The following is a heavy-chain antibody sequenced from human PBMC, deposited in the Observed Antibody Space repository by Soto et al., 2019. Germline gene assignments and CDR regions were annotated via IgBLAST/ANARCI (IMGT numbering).Heavy chain of an antibody. CDR1: GGSFSGYY. V-gene: IGHV4-34*01. CDR2: TNHSATP. J-gene: IGHJ4*02. D-gene: IGHD4-17*01. CDR3: ERGTVTTPYYFDY. Sequence: QVQLPQSGAGLLKPSETLSLTCAVYGGSFSGYYWSWIRQPPGKGLEWIGETNHSATPNYNPSLTSRVTICADTSKSQFSLTLSSVTAAGTAVYYGERGTVTTPYYFDYWVQGTLVTVCS.